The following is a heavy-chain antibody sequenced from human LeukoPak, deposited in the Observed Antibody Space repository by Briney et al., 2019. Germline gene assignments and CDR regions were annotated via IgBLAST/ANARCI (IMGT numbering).Heavy chain of an antibody. V-gene: IGHV3-23*01. CDR2: ISGSGGST. CDR1: GFTFSSYS. CDR3: ASDSSGYYYEQFDY. D-gene: IGHD3-22*01. Sequence: PGGSLRLSCAASGFTFSSYSMNWVRQAPGKGLEWVSAISGSGGSTYYADSVKGRFTISRDNSKNTLYLQMNSLRAEDTAVYYCASDSSGYYYEQFDYWGQGTLVTVSS. J-gene: IGHJ4*02.